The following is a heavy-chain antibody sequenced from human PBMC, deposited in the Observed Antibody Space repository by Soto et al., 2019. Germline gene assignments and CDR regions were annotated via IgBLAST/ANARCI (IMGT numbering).Heavy chain of an antibody. V-gene: IGHV4-4*02. J-gene: IGHJ5*02. CDR3: ARSPGYFTMSSLDP. CDR1: GDSISSVNW. CDR2: IYHTGIT. Sequence: PSETLSLTCAVSGDSISSVNWWSWVRQSPGQGLEWIGDIYHTGITNYNPSLQSRVTISVDKFKNEFSLNLTSVTAADTAVYYCARSPGYFTMSSLDPWGQGTLVTVSS. D-gene: IGHD2-8*01.